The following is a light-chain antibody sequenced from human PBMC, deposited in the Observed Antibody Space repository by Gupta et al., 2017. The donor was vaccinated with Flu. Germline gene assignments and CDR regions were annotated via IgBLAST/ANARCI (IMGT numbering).Light chain of an antibody. CDR3: QTWGTGIRV. V-gene: IGLV4-69*01. Sequence: QLVLTQSPSASASLGASVKLTCTLSSGHSSYAIAWHQQQPEKGPRYLMKLNSDGSHSKGDGIPDRFSGSSSGAERYITISSLQSEDEADYYCQTWGTGIRVFGTGTKVTVL. CDR1: SGHSSYA. J-gene: IGLJ1*01. CDR2: LNSDGSH.